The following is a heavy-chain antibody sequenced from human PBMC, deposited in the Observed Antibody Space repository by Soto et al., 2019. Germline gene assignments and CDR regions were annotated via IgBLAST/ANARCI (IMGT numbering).Heavy chain of an antibody. CDR2: VSHTGNT. CDR1: NGSITSSNW. J-gene: IGHJ4*02. Sequence: QVQLQESGPGLVKPSGTLSLTCAVSNGSITSSNWWSWVRQPPGKGLEWIGEVSHTGNTNYIPSLKSRVTISVDKSRNQFSLRLSSVTAADTAVYYCARNRYGGYDFDYWGQGTLVTVSS. V-gene: IGHV4-4*02. D-gene: IGHD5-12*01. CDR3: ARNRYGGYDFDY.